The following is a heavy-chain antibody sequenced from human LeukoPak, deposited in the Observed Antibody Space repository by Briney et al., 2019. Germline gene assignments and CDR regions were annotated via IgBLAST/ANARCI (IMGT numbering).Heavy chain of an antibody. CDR3: ARDQGSSGCDY. V-gene: IGHV3-30*04. J-gene: IGHJ4*02. Sequence: GGSLRLSCAASGFTFSSYAMHWVRQAPGKGLEWVAVISYDGSNKYYADSVKGRFTISRDNSKNTLYLQMNSLRAEDTAVYYCARDQGSSGCDYWGQGTLVTVSS. CDR1: GFTFSSYA. D-gene: IGHD6-19*01. CDR2: ISYDGSNK.